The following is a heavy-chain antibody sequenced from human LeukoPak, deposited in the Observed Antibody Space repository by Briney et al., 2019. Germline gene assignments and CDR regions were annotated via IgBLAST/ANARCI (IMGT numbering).Heavy chain of an antibody. V-gene: IGHV4-59*08. CDR3: ARHSSGSGGAFQY. J-gene: IGHJ4*02. D-gene: IGHD6-19*01. Sequence: PSETLSLTCTVSGGSISSYYWSWIRQPPGKGLEWIGYIYYSGSTNYNPSLKSRVTISVDTSKNQLSLKLGSVTAADTAVYYCARHSSGSGGAFQYWGQGTPVTVSS. CDR2: IYYSGST. CDR1: GGSISSYY.